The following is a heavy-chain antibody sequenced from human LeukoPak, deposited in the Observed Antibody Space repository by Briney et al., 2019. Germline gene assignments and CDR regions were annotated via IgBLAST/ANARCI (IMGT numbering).Heavy chain of an antibody. D-gene: IGHD3-22*01. CDR1: GGSISSSSYY. CDR2: IYYSGST. Sequence: SETLSLTCTVSGGSISSSSYYWGWIRQPPGKGLEWIGSIYYSGSTYYNPSLKSRVTISVDTSKNQFSLKLSSVTAADTAVYYCARDRAVTMIVVDNNWFDPWGQGTLVTVSS. CDR3: ARDRAVTMIVVDNNWFDP. V-gene: IGHV4-39*07. J-gene: IGHJ5*02.